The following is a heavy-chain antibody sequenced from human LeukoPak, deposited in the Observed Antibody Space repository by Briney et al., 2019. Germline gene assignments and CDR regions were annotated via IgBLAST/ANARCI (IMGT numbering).Heavy chain of an antibody. CDR2: IYYSGST. J-gene: IGHJ3*02. Sequence: SETLSLTCTVSGGSISSSSYYWGWIRQPPGKGLEWRGSIYYSGSTYYNPSLKSRVTISVDTSKNQFSLKLSSATAADTAVYYCARDRTVRGVIVDAFDIWGQGTMVTVSS. CDR1: GGSISSSSYY. D-gene: IGHD3-10*01. V-gene: IGHV4-39*07. CDR3: ARDRTVRGVIVDAFDI.